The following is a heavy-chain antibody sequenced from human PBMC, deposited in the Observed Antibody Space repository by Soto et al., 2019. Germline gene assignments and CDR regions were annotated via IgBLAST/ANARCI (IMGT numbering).Heavy chain of an antibody. CDR3: ARLYYYDSSGYYSPPRLLRQKGDAFDI. D-gene: IGHD3-22*01. V-gene: IGHV3-33*01. J-gene: IGHJ3*02. Sequence: QVQLVESGGGVVQPGRSLRLSCAASGFTFSSYGMHWVRQAPGKGLEWVAVIWYDGSNKYYADSVKGRFTISRDNSKNTLYLQMNSLRAEDTAVYYCARLYYYDSSGYYSPPRLLRQKGDAFDIWGQGTMVTVSS. CDR1: GFTFSSYG. CDR2: IWYDGSNK.